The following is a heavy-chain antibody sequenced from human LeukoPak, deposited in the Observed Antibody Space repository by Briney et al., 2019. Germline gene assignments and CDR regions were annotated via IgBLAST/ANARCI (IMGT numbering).Heavy chain of an antibody. CDR3: AKGKGYSSSSSDH. V-gene: IGHV3-23*01. CDR2: ISGSDGST. CDR1: GFTFSSYE. D-gene: IGHD6-6*01. Sequence: GGSLRLSCAASGFTFSSYEMNRVRQAPGKGLEWVSAISGSDGSTYYADSVMGRFTISRDNSKNTLYLQMNSLRAEDTAVYHCAKGKGYSSSSSDHWGQGTLVTVSS. J-gene: IGHJ5*02.